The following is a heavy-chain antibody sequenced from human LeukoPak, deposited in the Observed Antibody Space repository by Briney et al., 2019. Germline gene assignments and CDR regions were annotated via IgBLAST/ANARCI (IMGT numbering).Heavy chain of an antibody. CDR2: ISRDSDIR. V-gene: IGHV3-48*01. CDR1: GFIFGRDS. D-gene: IGHD2-21*02. CDR3: AREDIVVVTAIRF. Sequence: GGSLRLSCAASGFIFGRDSMNWVRQAPGRGLEWISYISRDSDIRYYADSVRGRFHISRDNARNSLYLQMNSLRAEDTAVYYCAREDIVVVTAIRFWGQGTLVTVSS. J-gene: IGHJ4*02.